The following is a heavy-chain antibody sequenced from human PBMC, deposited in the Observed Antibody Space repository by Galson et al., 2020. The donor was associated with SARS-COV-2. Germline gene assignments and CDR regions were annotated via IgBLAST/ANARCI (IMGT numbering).Heavy chain of an antibody. CDR3: ARSSPYFRTGFCSGGNCPGPIDS. CDR2: IYYSGSN. V-gene: IGHV4-28*01. CDR1: GHSISSGNW. D-gene: IGHD2-15*01. Sequence: ASETLSLTCSVSGHSISSGNWWGWIRQSPGKGLEWIGYIYYSGSNYYNPSLKSRVTLSVDTSSNQFSLKLRSVTAVDTAVYYCARSSPYFRTGFCSGGNCPGPIDSWGQGTLVTVSS. J-gene: IGHJ4*02.